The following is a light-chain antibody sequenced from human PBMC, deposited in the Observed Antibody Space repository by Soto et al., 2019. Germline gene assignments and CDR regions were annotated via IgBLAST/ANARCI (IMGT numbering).Light chain of an antibody. J-gene: IGKJ5*01. Sequence: LTQSPSFLSASVGDRVTITCRASQGISSYLAWYQQKPGQAPRLLIFDASTRATGIPARFSGSGSETDFTLTISSLEPEDFAVYYCQQRSVWPPSITFGQGTRLEIK. CDR1: QGISSY. CDR2: DAS. CDR3: QQRSVWPPSIT. V-gene: IGKV3-11*01.